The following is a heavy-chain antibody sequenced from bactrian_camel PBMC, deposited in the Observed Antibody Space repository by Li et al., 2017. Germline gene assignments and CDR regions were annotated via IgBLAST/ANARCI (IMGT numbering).Heavy chain of an antibody. CDR3: ARVRGVVAASFVDY. Sequence: HVQLVESGGGLVQPGGSLRLSCVASGFTFSSYWMYWVRQPPGKGPEWVAGIDWDGKDVHYPDSMRGRFTISRDNAKNAVYLQMNGLKPGDTAVYYCARVRGVVAASFVDYWGQGTQVTV. V-gene: IGHV3S6*01. CDR1: GFTFSSYW. J-gene: IGHJ4*01. D-gene: IGHD6*01. CDR2: IDWDGKDV.